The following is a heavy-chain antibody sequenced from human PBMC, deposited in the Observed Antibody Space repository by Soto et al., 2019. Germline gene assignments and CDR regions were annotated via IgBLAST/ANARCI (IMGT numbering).Heavy chain of an antibody. Sequence: ASVKVSCKASGYTFTSYDINWVRQATGQGLEWMGWMNPNSGNTGYAQKFQGRVTMTRNTSISTAYMELSSLRSEDTAVYYCARGGYSYGYGYYYGMDVWGQGTTVTVPS. CDR1: GYTFTSYD. J-gene: IGHJ6*02. CDR3: ARGGYSYGYGYYYGMDV. V-gene: IGHV1-8*01. D-gene: IGHD5-18*01. CDR2: MNPNSGNT.